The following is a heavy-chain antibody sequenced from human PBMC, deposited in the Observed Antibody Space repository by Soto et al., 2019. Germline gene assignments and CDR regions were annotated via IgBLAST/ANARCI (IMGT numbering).Heavy chain of an antibody. CDR1: GFAFYNYA. Sequence: EEQLLESGGGLIQPGGSLRLSCAASGFAFYNYAMAWVRQAPGKGLEWVSGISDSGISIYYTDSVKGRFTISRDNSKNTLFLQMDSLRGEDTALYYCAKDARRTGLLGQWVGWGHGNLVTVSS. CDR2: ISDSGISI. D-gene: IGHD1-26*01. V-gene: IGHV3-23*01. CDR3: AKDARRTGLLGQWVG. J-gene: IGHJ4*01.